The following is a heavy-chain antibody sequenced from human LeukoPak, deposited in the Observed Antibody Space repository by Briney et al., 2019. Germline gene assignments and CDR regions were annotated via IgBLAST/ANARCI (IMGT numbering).Heavy chain of an antibody. V-gene: IGHV3-23*01. Sequence: PGGSLRLSCAASGFTFSSYAMSWVRQAPGRGLAWVSAISGSGGSTYYAASVKGRVTISRDTSKNTLYPHINRLRADGTAVYYFARDDRGYYSAEYFQQWAQGTVVSVFS. D-gene: IGHD3-22*01. CDR2: ISGSGGST. CDR1: GFTFSSYA. CDR3: ARDDRGYYSAEYFQQ. J-gene: IGHJ1*01.